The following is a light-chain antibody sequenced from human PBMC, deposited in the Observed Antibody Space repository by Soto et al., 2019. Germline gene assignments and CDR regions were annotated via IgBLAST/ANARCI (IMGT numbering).Light chain of an antibody. CDR2: GAS. V-gene: IGKV3-20*01. CDR3: QQYGISRYT. CDR1: QSVSSSY. Sequence: EIVLTQSPGTLSLSPGERATLSCRASQSVSSSYLAWYQQKPGQAPRLLIYGASSRATGIPDRFSGSGSGTDFTLTISRLEPEDLAVYYCQQYGISRYTFGQGTTLEIQ. J-gene: IGKJ2*01.